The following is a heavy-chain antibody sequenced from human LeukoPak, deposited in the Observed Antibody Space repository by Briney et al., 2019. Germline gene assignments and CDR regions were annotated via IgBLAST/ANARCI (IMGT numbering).Heavy chain of an antibody. Sequence: GRSLRLSCTASGFTFGDHAMSWVRQAPGEGLEWVGFIRSKAYGGTTDYAASVKGRFTISRDDSKSIAYLQMNSQKPEDTAVYYCTRGPRQLWLYYGMDVWGQGTTVIVSS. J-gene: IGHJ6*02. CDR3: TRGPRQLWLYYGMDV. D-gene: IGHD5-18*01. CDR1: GFTFGDHA. V-gene: IGHV3-49*04. CDR2: IRSKAYGGTT.